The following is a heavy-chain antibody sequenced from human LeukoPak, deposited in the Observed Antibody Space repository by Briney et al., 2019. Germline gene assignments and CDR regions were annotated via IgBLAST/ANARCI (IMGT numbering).Heavy chain of an antibody. CDR3: ASAMHRLNFDY. CDR1: WIDVSSHY. D-gene: IGHD2-21*01. Sequence: GGSLRLSCAASWIDVSSHYMSWVRQAPGKGLEWVSVIYSGGSTYYADSVKGRFTISRDNSKNTLYLQMNSLRAEGTARYYFASAMHRLNFDYWGQGTLVTVSS. V-gene: IGHV3-53*01. J-gene: IGHJ4*02. CDR2: IYSGGST.